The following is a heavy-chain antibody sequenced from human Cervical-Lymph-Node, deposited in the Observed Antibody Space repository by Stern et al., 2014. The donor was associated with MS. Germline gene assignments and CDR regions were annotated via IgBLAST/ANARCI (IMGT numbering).Heavy chain of an antibody. CDR2: LSARSVDI. D-gene: IGHD6-19*01. V-gene: IGHV3-21*01. CDR3: ASVAVAGTGDQHYYYGLDV. CDR1: GFTFRTHT. J-gene: IGHJ6*02. Sequence: EVQLLESGGGLVKPGGSLRLSCAASGFTFRTHTMHWVRQAPGKGLEWLSFLSARSVDITYADSVKGRFAISRDNAKKSLFLQMNSLRVEDTAVYYCASVAVAGTGDQHYYYGLDVWGQGTTVTVSS.